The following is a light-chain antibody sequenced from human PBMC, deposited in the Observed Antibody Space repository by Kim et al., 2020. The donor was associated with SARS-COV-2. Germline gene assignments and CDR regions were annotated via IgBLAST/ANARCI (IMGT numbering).Light chain of an antibody. J-gene: IGKJ1*01. V-gene: IGKV3-15*01. CDR3: QQYNNFPKT. Sequence: VFPGERATPSCGASQSIGGKLAWYQQILGQAPRRLNYDASTRAPGIPAKFSGSGSGTEFTLTISSLQSEDFAIDFCQQYNNFPKTFGQGTKVDIK. CDR1: QSIGGK. CDR2: DAS.